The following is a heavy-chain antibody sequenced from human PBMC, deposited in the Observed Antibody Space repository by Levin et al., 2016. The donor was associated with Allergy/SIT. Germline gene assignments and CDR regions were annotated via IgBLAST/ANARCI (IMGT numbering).Heavy chain of an antibody. CDR2: INPGGNVR. D-gene: IGHD1-1*01. Sequence: WIRQPPGKGLEWVANINPGGNVRHYVDSVKGRFTISRDNAKNSLYLNMNSLGAEDTAVYYCASGPDDGDYWGQGTLVTVSS. V-gene: IGHV3-7*01. CDR3: ASGPDDGDY. J-gene: IGHJ4*02.